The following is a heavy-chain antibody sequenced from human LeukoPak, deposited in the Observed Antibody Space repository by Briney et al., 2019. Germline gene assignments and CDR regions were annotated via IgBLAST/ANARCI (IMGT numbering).Heavy chain of an antibody. V-gene: IGHV4-59*08. CDR3: AEGGRLTYPYYYDSSGAEAFDI. Sequence: KPSETLSLTCTVSGGSISSYYWSWIRQPPGKGLEWIGYIYYSGSTNYNPSLKSRVTISVDTSKNQFSLKLSSVTAADTAVYYCAEGGRLTYPYYYDSSGAEAFDIWGQGTMVTVSS. D-gene: IGHD3-22*01. J-gene: IGHJ3*02. CDR2: IYYSGST. CDR1: GGSISSYY.